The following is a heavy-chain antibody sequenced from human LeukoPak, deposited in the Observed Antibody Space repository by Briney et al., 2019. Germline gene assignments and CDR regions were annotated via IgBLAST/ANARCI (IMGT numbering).Heavy chain of an antibody. D-gene: IGHD3-22*01. Sequence: GGSLRLSCAASGFTFSSYSMNWVRQAPGKGLEWVSSLSSSSSYIYYADSVKGRFTISRDNAKNSLYLQMNSLRAEDTAVYYCARGGIYDSSGYYWGFDCWGQGTLVTVSS. CDR3: ARGGIYDSSGYYWGFDC. CDR1: GFTFSSYS. J-gene: IGHJ4*02. V-gene: IGHV3-21*01. CDR2: LSSSSSYI.